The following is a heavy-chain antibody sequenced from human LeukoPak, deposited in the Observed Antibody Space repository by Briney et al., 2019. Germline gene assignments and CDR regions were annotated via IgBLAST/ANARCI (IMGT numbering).Heavy chain of an antibody. Sequence: GRSLRLSCVASGFSFGFNTYGMQWVRQTPGKGLEWVAVIWYDGGIKYYGDAVKGRFTISRDNSKNTLYLQMDSLRGEDTAVYYCARDWVRGPNDYWGQGTLVTVSS. CDR1: GFSFGFNTYG. CDR3: ARDWVRGPNDY. J-gene: IGHJ4*02. D-gene: IGHD3-10*01. V-gene: IGHV3-33*01. CDR2: IWYDGGIK.